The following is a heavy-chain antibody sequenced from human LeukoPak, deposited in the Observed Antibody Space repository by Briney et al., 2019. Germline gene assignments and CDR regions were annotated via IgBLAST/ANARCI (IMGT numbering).Heavy chain of an antibody. Sequence: SVKVSCKASGGTFSSYAISWVRQAPGQGLEWMGGIISIFGTANYAQKFQGRVTITADESTSTAYMELSSLRSEDAAVYYCARSPVRVVRGVIPYYFDYWGQGTLVTVSS. V-gene: IGHV1-69*01. CDR1: GGTFSSYA. D-gene: IGHD3-10*01. J-gene: IGHJ4*02. CDR2: IISIFGTA. CDR3: ARSPVRVVRGVIPYYFDY.